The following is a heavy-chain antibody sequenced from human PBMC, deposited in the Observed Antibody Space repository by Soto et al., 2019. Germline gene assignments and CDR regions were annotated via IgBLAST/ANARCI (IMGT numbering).Heavy chain of an antibody. Sequence: SPTLSLTCAISGDSVSSNSAAWNWIRQSPSRGLEWLGRTYYRSKWYNDYAVSVKSRITINPDTSKNQFSLQLNSVTPEDTAVYYCAREEQLVGDYYYYYGMDVWGRGTTVTVSS. D-gene: IGHD6-6*01. CDR2: TYYRSKWYN. J-gene: IGHJ6*02. CDR1: GDSVSSNSAA. CDR3: AREEQLVGDYYYYYGMDV. V-gene: IGHV6-1*01.